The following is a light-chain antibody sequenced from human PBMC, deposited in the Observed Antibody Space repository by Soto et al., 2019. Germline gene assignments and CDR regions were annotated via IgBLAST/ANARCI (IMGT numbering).Light chain of an antibody. J-gene: IGKJ1*01. CDR2: DAS. V-gene: IGKV1-5*01. CDR3: QQYNSYRWT. CDR1: QDISNY. Sequence: DIQMTQSPSSLSASVGDIFTITCQASQDISNYLNWYQQKPGKAPKLLIYDASSLESGVPSRFSGSGSGTEFTLTISSLQPDDFATYYCQQYNSYRWTFGQGTKVDIK.